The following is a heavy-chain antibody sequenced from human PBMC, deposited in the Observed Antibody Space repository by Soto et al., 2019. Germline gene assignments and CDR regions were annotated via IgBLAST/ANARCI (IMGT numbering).Heavy chain of an antibody. J-gene: IGHJ5*02. V-gene: IGHV4-59*06. CDR2: IDYRGST. CDR1: GGSISSYY. D-gene: IGHD2-2*01. Sequence: SETLSLTCTVSGGSISSYYWSWIRQHPGKGLDWIGYIDYRGSTDYSPSLKSRVTISLDTSKNQFSLKLSSVTAADTAVYYCARGYCISTSCYLMGSNWFDPWGQGTLVTVSS. CDR3: ARGYCISTSCYLMGSNWFDP.